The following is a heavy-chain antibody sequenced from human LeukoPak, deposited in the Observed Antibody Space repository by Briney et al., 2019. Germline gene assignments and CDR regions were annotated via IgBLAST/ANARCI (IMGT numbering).Heavy chain of an antibody. CDR2: ISWNSGSI. V-gene: IGHV3-9*01. Sequence: GGSLRLSCAASGFTFDDYAMHWVRQAPGKGLERVSGISWNSGSIGYADSVKGRFTISRDNAKNSLYLQMNSLRAEDTAVYYCARPYYYSSGSLPYWGQGALVTVSS. CDR3: ARPYYYSSGSLPY. D-gene: IGHD3-10*01. J-gene: IGHJ4*02. CDR1: GFTFDDYA.